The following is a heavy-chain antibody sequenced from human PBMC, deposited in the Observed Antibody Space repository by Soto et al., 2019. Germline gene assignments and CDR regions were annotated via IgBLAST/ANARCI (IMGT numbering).Heavy chain of an antibody. CDR3: ARDSRSGRGYFDY. J-gene: IGHJ4*02. CDR2: IIPIVGIA. Sequence: QVQLVQSGAEVKKPGSSVKVSCKASGGTFSIYTISWVRQAPGQGLEWMGRIIPIVGIANYAQKFQGRVTITADKSTSTAYMELSSLSSEDTAVYYCARDSRSGRGYFDYWGQGTLVTVSS. D-gene: IGHD3-10*01. V-gene: IGHV1-69*08. CDR1: GGTFSIYT.